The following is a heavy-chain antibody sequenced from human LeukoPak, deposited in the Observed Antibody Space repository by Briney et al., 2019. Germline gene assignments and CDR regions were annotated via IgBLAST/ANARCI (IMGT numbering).Heavy chain of an antibody. Sequence: GGSLRLSCAASGFTLGNVWLSWVRQAPRKGLEWVGRIKSRTDGGTTDYAASVKGRFTISKHDSKHTLYVQINSLKIEDTAVYYCTTAVNGSYFDWGQGTLVTVSS. J-gene: IGHJ4*02. D-gene: IGHD1-26*01. CDR1: GFTLGNVW. V-gene: IGHV3-15*01. CDR3: TTAVNGSYFD. CDR2: IKSRTDGGTT.